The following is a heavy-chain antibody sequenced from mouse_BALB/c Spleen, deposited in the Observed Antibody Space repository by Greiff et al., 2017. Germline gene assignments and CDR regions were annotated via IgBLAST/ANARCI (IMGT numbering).Heavy chain of an antibody. Sequence: QVQLQQSGAELVRPGVSVKISCKGSGYTFTDYAMHWVKQSHAKSLEWIGVISTYYGDASYNQKFKGKATMTVDKSSSTAYMELARLTSEDSAIYYCATNYYGSSPAWFAYWGQGTLVTVSA. CDR1: GYTFTDYA. CDR2: ISTYYGDA. J-gene: IGHJ3*01. D-gene: IGHD1-1*01. CDR3: ATNYYGSSPAWFAY. V-gene: IGHV1S137*01.